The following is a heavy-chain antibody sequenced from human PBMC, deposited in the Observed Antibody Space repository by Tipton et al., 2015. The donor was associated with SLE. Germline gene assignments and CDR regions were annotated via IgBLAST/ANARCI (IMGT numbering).Heavy chain of an antibody. D-gene: IGHD3-22*01. J-gene: IGHJ4*02. CDR2: IYYSGST. Sequence: TLSLTCTVSGGSISSSSYYWGWIRQPPGKGLEWIGSIYYSGSTYYNPSLKSRVTISVDTSKNQFSLKLSSVTSADTAVYYCANYFYDATGYQSVDDWGQGALVTVSS. CDR1: GGSISSSSYY. CDR3: ANYFYDATGYQSVDD. V-gene: IGHV4-39*07.